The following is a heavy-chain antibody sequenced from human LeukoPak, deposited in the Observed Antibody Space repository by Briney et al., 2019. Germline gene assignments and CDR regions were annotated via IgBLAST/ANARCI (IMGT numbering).Heavy chain of an antibody. CDR1: GFTFSSYW. CDR2: IKQDGSEK. V-gene: IGHV3-7*05. D-gene: IGHD5-18*01. Sequence: GGSLKLSCAASGFTFSSYWMSWVRQAPGKGLEWVANIKQDGSEKYYVDSVKGRFTISRDNAKNSLYLQMNSLRAEDTAVYYCARTWIQPWFDYWGHGTLVTVSS. J-gene: IGHJ4*01. CDR3: ARTWIQPWFDY.